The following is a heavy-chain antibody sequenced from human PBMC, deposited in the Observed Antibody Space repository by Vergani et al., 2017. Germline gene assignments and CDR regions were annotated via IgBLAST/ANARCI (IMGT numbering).Heavy chain of an antibody. J-gene: IGHJ5*02. CDR1: GFTFSTYG. Sequence: QVQLVESGGGVVQPGRSLRLSCAASGFTFSTYGMHWFRQAPGKGLEWVAVIWYDGSKKYYGDSVKGRFTISRDNSKNTLYLQMNSLSAEDTAVYYCARDGDFWSAYFSSTNWFDPWGKGTLVTVSS. CDR2: IWYDGSKK. V-gene: IGHV3-33*01. CDR3: ARDGDFWSAYFSSTNWFDP. D-gene: IGHD3-3*01.